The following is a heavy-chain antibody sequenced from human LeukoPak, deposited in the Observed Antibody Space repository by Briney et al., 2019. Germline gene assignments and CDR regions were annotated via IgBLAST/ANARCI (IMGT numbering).Heavy chain of an antibody. D-gene: IGHD6-19*01. J-gene: IGHJ4*02. Sequence: SEPLSLTCAVSGGSISSGGYSWSWIRQPPGKGLEWIGYIYHSGSTYYNPSLKSRVTISVDRSKNQFSLKLSSVTAADTAVYYCARARGWYLYYFDYWGQGTLVTVSS. CDR3: ARARGWYLYYFDY. CDR1: GGSISSGGYS. V-gene: IGHV4-30-2*01. CDR2: IYHSGST.